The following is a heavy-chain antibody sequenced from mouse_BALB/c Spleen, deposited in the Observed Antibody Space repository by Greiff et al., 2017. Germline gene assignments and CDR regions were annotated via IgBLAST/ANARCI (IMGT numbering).Heavy chain of an antibody. D-gene: IGHD2-13*01. CDR1: GFSLTSYG. J-gene: IGHJ3*01. V-gene: IGHV2-2*02. CDR3: ARGEDGDYDWGAY. CDR2: IWSGGST. Sequence: VQLQQSGPGLVQPSQSLSITCTVSGFSLTSYGVHWVRQSPGKGLEWLGVIWSGGSTDYNAAFISRLSISKDNSKSQVFFKMNSLQANDTDIYYCARGEDGDYDWGAYWGEGTLGTVSA.